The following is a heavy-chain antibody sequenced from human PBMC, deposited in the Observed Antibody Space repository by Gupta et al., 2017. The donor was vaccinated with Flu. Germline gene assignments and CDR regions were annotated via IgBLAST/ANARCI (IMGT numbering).Heavy chain of an antibody. V-gene: IGHV3-33*01. CDR1: GFTFSSYG. CDR3: AGIVGSVWYKNNPPGFDP. Sequence: QVQLVESGGGVVQPGRSLRLSCAASGFTFSSYGMHWVRQAPGKGLEWVAVIWYDGSNKYYADSVKGRFTISRDNSKNTLYLQMNSLRAEDTAVYYCAGIVGSVWYKNNPPGFDPWGQGTLVTVSS. D-gene: IGHD6-19*01. CDR2: IWYDGSNK. J-gene: IGHJ5*02.